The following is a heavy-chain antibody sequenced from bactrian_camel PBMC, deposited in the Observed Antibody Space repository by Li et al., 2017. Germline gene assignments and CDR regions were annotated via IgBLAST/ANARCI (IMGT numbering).Heavy chain of an antibody. V-gene: IGHV3S67*01. D-gene: IGHD7*01. CDR1: GYTYSSYC. Sequence: DVQLVESGGGSVQAGGSLRLSCAASGYTYSSYCMGWFRQAPGKEREGVAVITSSGHTVYADSVKGRFTITKDYAKKTLYLQMNSLTSEDTGRYYCATWWEHRGQGTQVTVS. CDR2: ITSSGHT. J-gene: IGHJ4*01. CDR3: ATWWEH.